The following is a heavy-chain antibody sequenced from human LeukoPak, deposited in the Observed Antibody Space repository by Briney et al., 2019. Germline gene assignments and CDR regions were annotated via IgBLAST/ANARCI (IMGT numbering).Heavy chain of an antibody. D-gene: IGHD2/OR15-2a*01. J-gene: IGHJ4*02. V-gene: IGHV4-39*01. CDR3: ARAFEYYYFDY. CDR2: IFYRGRT. Sequence: SETLSLTCTVSGGTISSSNYYWGWLRQSPGKGLEWIGNIFYRGRTYYKSSLKSRVTISVNTSKNQFSLKLSSVTAADTAVYYCARAFEYYYFDYWGQGALVTVSS. CDR1: GGTISSSNYY.